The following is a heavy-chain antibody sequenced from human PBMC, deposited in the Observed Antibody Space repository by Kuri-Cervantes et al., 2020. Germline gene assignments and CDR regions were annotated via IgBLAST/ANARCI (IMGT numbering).Heavy chain of an antibody. V-gene: IGHV3-11*01. CDR1: GFTFSDYY. CDR3: AIWDGYNSQYFDL. Sequence: GESLKISCAASGFTFSDYYMSWIRQAPGKGLEWVSYISSSGSTIYYADSVKGRFTISRDNAKNSLYLQMNSLRSEDTAVYYCAIWDGYNSQYFDLWGRGTLVTVSS. D-gene: IGHD5-24*01. CDR2: ISSSGSTI. J-gene: IGHJ2*01.